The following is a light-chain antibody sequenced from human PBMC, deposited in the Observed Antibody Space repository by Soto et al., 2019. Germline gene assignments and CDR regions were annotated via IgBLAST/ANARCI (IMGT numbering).Light chain of an antibody. CDR2: EVT. J-gene: IGLJ3*02. CDR1: SSDVGAYNY. Sequence: QSALTQPPSASGSPGQSVTISCTGTSSDVGAYNYVSWYQQHAGKAPKLVIYEVTKRPSGVPDRFSGSKSANTASLTVSGLQAEAEADYYCSSFASGNTWVFGGGTKLTVL. V-gene: IGLV2-8*01. CDR3: SSFASGNTWV.